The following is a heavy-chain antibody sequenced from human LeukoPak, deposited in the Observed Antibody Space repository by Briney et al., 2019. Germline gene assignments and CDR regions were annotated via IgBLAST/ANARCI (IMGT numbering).Heavy chain of an antibody. CDR1: GFTFSSYS. D-gene: IGHD3-22*01. CDR2: IKQDGSEK. CDR3: ARNLHYYGSSGYYLPYYFDY. J-gene: IGHJ4*02. Sequence: PGGSLRLSCAASGFTFSSYSMNWVRQAPGKGLEWVANIKQDGSEKYYVDSVKGRFTISRDNAKNSLYLQMNSLRAEDTAVYYCARNLHYYGSSGYYLPYYFDYWGQGTLVTVSS. V-gene: IGHV3-7*01.